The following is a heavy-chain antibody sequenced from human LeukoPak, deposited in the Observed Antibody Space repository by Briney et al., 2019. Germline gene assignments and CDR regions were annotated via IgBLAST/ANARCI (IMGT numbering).Heavy chain of an antibody. CDR1: GFIYNDYA. CDR2: ISTNGGST. V-gene: IGHV3-64D*06. J-gene: IGHJ4*02. CDR3: VHDYGDYGHLN. Sequence: GGSLRLSCSASGFIYNDYAVQCLRQAPGKGLEYVSVISTNGGSTYYADSVKGRFTISRDNSKKTLFLQMSSLRAEDTAVYYFVHDYGDYGHLNWGQGTLVTVSS. D-gene: IGHD4-17*01.